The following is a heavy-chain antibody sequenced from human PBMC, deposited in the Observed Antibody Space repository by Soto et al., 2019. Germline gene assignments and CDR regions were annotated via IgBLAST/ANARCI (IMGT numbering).Heavy chain of an antibody. V-gene: IGHV3-23*01. J-gene: IGHJ5*02. Sequence: EVQLLESGGGLVQPGGSLRLSCAASGFTFSSYAMSWVRQATGKGLEWVSAIRGSGGSTYYADSVKGRFTISRDNSKNTLYLQMNSLRAEDTAVYYCAKGDIVVVVAATRWFDPWGQGTLVTVSS. CDR2: IRGSGGST. D-gene: IGHD2-15*01. CDR1: GFTFSSYA. CDR3: AKGDIVVVVAATRWFDP.